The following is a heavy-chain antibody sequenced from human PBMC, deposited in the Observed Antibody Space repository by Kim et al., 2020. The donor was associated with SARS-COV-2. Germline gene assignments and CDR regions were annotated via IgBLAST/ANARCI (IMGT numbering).Heavy chain of an antibody. D-gene: IGHD3-9*01. CDR1: GFTFSRYA. CDR3: AKGIDILTGYFAMDV. J-gene: IGHJ6*02. Sequence: GGSLRLSCGASGFTFSRYAMTWVRQAPGKGLEWVSGINSSGGSTYHADSVKGGFTISSDNSKSTLSLQMNSLRAEDTAVYYCAKGIDILTGYFAMDVWGQGTTVTVFS. CDR2: INSSGGST. V-gene: IGHV3-23*01.